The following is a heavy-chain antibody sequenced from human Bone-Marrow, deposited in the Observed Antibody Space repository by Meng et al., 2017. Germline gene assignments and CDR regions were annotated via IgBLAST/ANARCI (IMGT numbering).Heavy chain of an antibody. V-gene: IGHV1-2*06. D-gene: IGHD4-17*01. CDR1: GYTFTYRY. Sequence: ASVKVSCKASGYTFTYRYLHWVRQAPGQGLEWMGRINPNSGGTNYAQKFQGRVTMTRDTSISTAYMELSRLRSDDTAVYYCASPLLYGDYVYGMDVWGQGTTVTVSS. J-gene: IGHJ6*02. CDR2: INPNSGGT. CDR3: ASPLLYGDYVYGMDV.